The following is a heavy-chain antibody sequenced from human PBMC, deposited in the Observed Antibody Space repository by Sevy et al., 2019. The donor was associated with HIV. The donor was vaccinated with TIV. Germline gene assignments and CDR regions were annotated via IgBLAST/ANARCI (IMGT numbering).Heavy chain of an antibody. V-gene: IGHV4-39*01. CDR1: GGSISSTSYS. Sequence: SETLSLTCTVSGGSISSTSYSWGWSRQPPGKGLEWIGSIYNSGSTYYNPSLKSRLTISRDTSKNQLSLKLSSVTAADAAVYYCARLRSEWELGGYWFDPWGQGTLVTVSS. CDR3: ARLRSEWELGGYWFDP. CDR2: IYNSGST. D-gene: IGHD1-26*01. J-gene: IGHJ5*02.